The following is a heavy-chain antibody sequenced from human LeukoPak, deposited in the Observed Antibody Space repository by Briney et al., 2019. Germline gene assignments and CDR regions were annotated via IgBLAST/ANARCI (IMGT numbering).Heavy chain of an antibody. CDR3: ARCRGEVVVVPAASDVRVVYYYYYMDV. D-gene: IGHD2-2*01. J-gene: IGHJ6*03. CDR1: GGTFSSYA. V-gene: IGHV1-69*11. Sequence: SVKVSCKASGGTFSSYAISWVRQAPGQGLEWMGIINPSGGSTSYAQKFQGRVTITADESTSTAYMELSSLRSEDTAVYYCARCRGEVVVVPAASDVRVVYYYYYMDVWGKGTTVTVSS. CDR2: INPSGGST.